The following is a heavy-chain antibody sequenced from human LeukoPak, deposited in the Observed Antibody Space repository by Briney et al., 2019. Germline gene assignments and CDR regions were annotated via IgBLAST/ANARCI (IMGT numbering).Heavy chain of an antibody. Sequence: PGGSLRLSCAASGFTFSSYSMNWVRQAPGKGLEWVTFIQYDGSKKYYADSVKGRFTISRDNAKNSLSLQMNSLRAEDTAVYYCARDGGSSATPGAFDIWGQGTMVTVSS. CDR2: IQYDGSKK. J-gene: IGHJ3*02. V-gene: IGHV3-30*02. CDR1: GFTFSSYS. CDR3: ARDGGSSATPGAFDI.